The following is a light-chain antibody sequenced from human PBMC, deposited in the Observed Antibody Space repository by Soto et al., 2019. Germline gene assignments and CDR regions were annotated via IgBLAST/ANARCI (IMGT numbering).Light chain of an antibody. V-gene: IGLV2-14*01. CDR2: QVT. J-gene: IGLJ1*01. Sequence: LTQPASVSGSPRQSITISCTGTTRDIAGYNYISWYQHLPGKPPKLMIYQVTIRPSGISNRFSGSKCGSTASLTISGLQAEDEADYYCTSFSSSTSLYVFGTGTKVSVL. CDR3: TSFSSSTSLYV. CDR1: TRDIAGYNY.